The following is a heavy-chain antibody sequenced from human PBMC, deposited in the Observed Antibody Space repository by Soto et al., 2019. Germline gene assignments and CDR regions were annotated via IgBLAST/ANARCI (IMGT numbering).Heavy chain of an antibody. CDR2: INPNGGST. Sequence: QVQLVQSGAEVQKPGASLKVSCKASGYTFTNYHMHWVRQAPGQGLEWMGIINPNGGSTSYPPKFQSRVTMTRDTSTSAVDMELSRRRSEDTAVYYCAREATVLVAASAKFDYWGQATPVTVSS. V-gene: IGHV1-46*01. D-gene: IGHD2-8*02. J-gene: IGHJ4*02. CDR1: GYTFTNYH. CDR3: AREATVLVAASAKFDY.